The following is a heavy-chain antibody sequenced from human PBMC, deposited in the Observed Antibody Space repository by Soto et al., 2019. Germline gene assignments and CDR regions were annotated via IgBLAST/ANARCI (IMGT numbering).Heavy chain of an antibody. Sequence: SVKVSCKASGGTFSSSAIRWVRQAPGQGLEWMGGIIPIFGTANYAQKFQGRVTITADESTSTAYMELSSLRSEDTAVYYCARDFWSGYVSYDDGMDVWGQGTTGTVSS. CDR2: IIPIFGTA. D-gene: IGHD3-3*01. V-gene: IGHV1-69*13. J-gene: IGHJ6*02. CDR3: ARDFWSGYVSYDDGMDV. CDR1: GGTFSSSA.